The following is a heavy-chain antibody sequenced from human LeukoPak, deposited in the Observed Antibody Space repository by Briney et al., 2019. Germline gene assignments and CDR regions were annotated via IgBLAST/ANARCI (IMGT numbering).Heavy chain of an antibody. CDR3: ASTVVVAARLDY. J-gene: IGHJ4*02. D-gene: IGHD2-15*01. CDR1: GGSISSSSYY. V-gene: IGHV4-39*07. CDR2: IYYSGST. Sequence: PSETLSLTCTVSGGSISSSSYYWGWIRQPPGKGLEWIGSIYYSGSTYYNPSLKSRVTISVDTSKNQSSLKLSSVTAADTAVYYCASTVVVAARLDYWGQGTLVTVSS.